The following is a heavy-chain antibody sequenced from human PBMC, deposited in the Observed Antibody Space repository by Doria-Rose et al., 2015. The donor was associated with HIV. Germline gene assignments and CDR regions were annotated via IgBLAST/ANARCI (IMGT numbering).Heavy chain of an antibody. D-gene: IGHD6-13*01. CDR2: IFSDDDR. Sequence: TLKESGPVLVKPTETLTLTCTVSGVSLSSPGMGVSWIRQPPGKALEWLANIFSDDDRSYKTSLKSRLTIYRGTSKSQVVLTMTDMDPVDTATYYCARIKSSRWYHKYYFDFWGQGTLVIVSA. J-gene: IGHJ4*02. V-gene: IGHV2-26*01. CDR1: GVSLSSPGMG. CDR3: ARIKSSRWYHKYYFDF.